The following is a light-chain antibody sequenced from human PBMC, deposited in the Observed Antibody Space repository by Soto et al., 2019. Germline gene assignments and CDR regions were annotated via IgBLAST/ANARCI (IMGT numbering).Light chain of an antibody. V-gene: IGLV2-8*01. J-gene: IGLJ3*02. Sequence: SVLTQPPSASGSPGQSVTISCTGTSSDVGAYNYVSWYQQYPGKAPKLMIYEVSKRPSGVPDRFSGSKSGKTASLTGSGLQPEDEADYYCTSYAGSNIGVFRGGTKLTVL. CDR3: TSYAGSNIGV. CDR2: EVS. CDR1: SSDVGAYNY.